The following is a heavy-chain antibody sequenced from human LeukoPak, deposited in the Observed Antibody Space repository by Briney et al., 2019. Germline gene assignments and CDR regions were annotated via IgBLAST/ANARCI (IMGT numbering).Heavy chain of an antibody. J-gene: IGHJ4*02. CDR2: ISGSGGTT. CDR3: AKLKATSPHFDY. Sequence: PGGSLRLSCAVSGFTFSSYAMSWVRQAPGKGLEWVSAISGSGGTTYYADSVKGRFSISRDNSKNMLYLQMNSLRAEDTAVYYCAKLKATSPHFDYWGQGTLVTVSS. CDR1: GFTFSSYA. V-gene: IGHV3-23*01.